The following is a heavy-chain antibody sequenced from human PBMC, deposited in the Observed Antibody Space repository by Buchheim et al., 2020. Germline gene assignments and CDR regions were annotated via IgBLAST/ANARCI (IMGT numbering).Heavy chain of an antibody. D-gene: IGHD3-10*01. CDR2: IKQYGSEK. CDR3: ARDRLQWFGESEVWFDP. V-gene: IGHV3-7*01. CDR1: GFIFSNYW. J-gene: IGHJ5*02. Sequence: EVQLVESGGGLVQPGGSLRLSCDASGFIFSNYWMSWVRQAPGKGLEWVANIKQYGSEKYYVDSVKGRFSISRDDAKNSLYLQMNSLRAEDTAVYNCARDRLQWFGESEVWFDPWGQGTL.